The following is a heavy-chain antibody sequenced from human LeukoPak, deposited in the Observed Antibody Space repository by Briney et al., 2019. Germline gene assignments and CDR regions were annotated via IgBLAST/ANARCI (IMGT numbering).Heavy chain of an antibody. D-gene: IGHD3-22*01. V-gene: IGHV1-2*02. Sequence: VASVKVSCKASGYTFTGYYMHWVRQAPGQGLEWMGWINPNSGGTNYAQKFQGRVTMTRDTSISTAYMELSRLRSDDTAVYYCARGYYDSSGYYNDAFDIWGQGTMVTVSS. CDR3: ARGYYDSSGYYNDAFDI. J-gene: IGHJ3*02. CDR2: INPNSGGT. CDR1: GYTFTGYY.